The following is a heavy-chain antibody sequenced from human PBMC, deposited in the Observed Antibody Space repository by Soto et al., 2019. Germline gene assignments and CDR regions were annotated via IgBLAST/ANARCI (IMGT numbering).Heavy chain of an antibody. CDR3: TREVSRYGSSYFAS. V-gene: IGHV4-59*01. Sequence: PSETLSLTCTVSGGSIRGYNWSWIRHPPGNGLEWIGYIYYTGRTKYNPSLKSRVAISVDTSENQFSLQLSSVTAADTAVYYCTREVSRYGSSYFASWGQGTLVTVSS. CDR2: IYYTGRT. CDR1: GGSIRGYN. D-gene: IGHD3-10*01. J-gene: IGHJ4*02.